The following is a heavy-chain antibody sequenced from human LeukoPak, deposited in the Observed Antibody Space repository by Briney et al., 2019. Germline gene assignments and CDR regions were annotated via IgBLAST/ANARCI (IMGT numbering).Heavy chain of an antibody. Sequence: GRSLRLSCAASGFTFDDYAMHWVRQAPGKGLEWVSGISWNSGSIGYADSVKGRFTISRDNAKNSLYLQMNSLRAEDTALYYCAKGTVAAAAYYYYGMDVWGQGTTVTVSS. CDR1: GFTFDDYA. D-gene: IGHD2-15*01. CDR3: AKGTVAAAAYYYYGMDV. V-gene: IGHV3-9*01. J-gene: IGHJ6*02. CDR2: ISWNSGSI.